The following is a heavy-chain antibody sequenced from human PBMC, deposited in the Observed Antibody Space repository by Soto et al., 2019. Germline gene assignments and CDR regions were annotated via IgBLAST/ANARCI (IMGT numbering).Heavy chain of an antibody. V-gene: IGHV1-69*12. D-gene: IGHD2-2*01. J-gene: IGHJ6*02. Sequence: QVQLVQSGAEVKKPGSAVKVSCKASGGTFSSYDISWVRQAPGQGLEWMGGIIPIFGTANYAQKFQGRVTITADESTSTAYMELSSLRSEDTAVYYCARHVPAAGYYYGMDVWGQGTTVTVSS. CDR3: ARHVPAAGYYYGMDV. CDR2: IIPIFGTA. CDR1: GGTFSSYD.